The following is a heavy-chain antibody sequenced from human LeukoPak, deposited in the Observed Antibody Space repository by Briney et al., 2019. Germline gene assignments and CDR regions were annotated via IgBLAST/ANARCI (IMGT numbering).Heavy chain of an antibody. CDR2: INWNGGST. J-gene: IGHJ3*02. CDR3: ARPYDILTGYYSPAFDI. V-gene: IGHV3-20*04. CDR1: GFTFDDYG. D-gene: IGHD3-9*01. Sequence: GSLRLSCAASGFTFDDYGMSWVRQAPGKGLEWVSGINWNGGSTGYADSVKGRFTISRDNAKNSLYLQMNSLRAEDTALYYCARPYDILTGYYSPAFDIWGQGTMVTVSS.